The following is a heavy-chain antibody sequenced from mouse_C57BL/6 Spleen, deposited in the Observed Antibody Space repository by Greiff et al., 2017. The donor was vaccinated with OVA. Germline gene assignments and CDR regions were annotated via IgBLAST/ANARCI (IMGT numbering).Heavy chain of an antibody. CDR3: ARGDSNSFDY. V-gene: IGHV1-69*01. Sequence: QVQLQQPGAELVMPGASVKLSCKASGYTFTSYWMHWVKQRPGQGLEWIGEIDPSDSYTNYNQKFKGKSTLTVDKSSSTAYMQLSSLTSEDSAVYYCARGDSNSFDYWGQSTTLTVSS. J-gene: IGHJ2*01. D-gene: IGHD2-5*01. CDR2: IDPSDSYT. CDR1: GYTFTSYW.